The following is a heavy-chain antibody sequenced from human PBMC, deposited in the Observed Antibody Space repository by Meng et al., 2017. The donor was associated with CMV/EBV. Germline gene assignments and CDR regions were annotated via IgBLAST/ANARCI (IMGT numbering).Heavy chain of an antibody. Sequence: SETLSLTCTVSGGSVSSGSYYGSWIRQPPGKGLEWIGYIYYSGSTNYNPSLKSRVTISVDTSKNQFSLKLSSVTAAYTAVYYCARASGSLISLDYWGQGTLVTVSS. J-gene: IGHJ4*02. CDR2: IYYSGST. CDR1: GGSVSSGSYY. D-gene: IGHD1-26*01. V-gene: IGHV4-61*01. CDR3: ARASGSLISLDY.